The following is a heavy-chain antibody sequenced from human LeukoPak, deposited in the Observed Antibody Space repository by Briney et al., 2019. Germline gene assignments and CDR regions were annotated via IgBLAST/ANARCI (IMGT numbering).Heavy chain of an antibody. V-gene: IGHV3-21*01. CDR2: ITASSTAI. Sequence: GGSLRLSCAASGFTFSSYAMSWVRQAPGKGLEWVSSITASSTAIYSADSVKGRFTISRDNAKNFLYLQMNSLRAEDTAVYYCARTYYDILTGYNPYLDYWGQGILVTVSS. CDR1: GFTFSSYA. J-gene: IGHJ4*02. D-gene: IGHD3-9*01. CDR3: ARTYYDILTGYNPYLDY.